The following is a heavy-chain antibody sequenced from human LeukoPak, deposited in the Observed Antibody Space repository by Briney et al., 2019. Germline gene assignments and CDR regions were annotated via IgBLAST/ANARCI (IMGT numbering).Heavy chain of an antibody. CDR1: GGSISSSSYY. Sequence: PSETLSLTCTVSGGSISSSSYYWGWIRQPPGKGLEWIGSIYYSGSTYYNPSLKSRVTISVDTSKNQFSLKLSSVTAADTAVYYCARTTVAHSWQTRYYSYYMDVWGKGTTVTVSS. D-gene: IGHD6-13*01. CDR2: IYYSGST. CDR3: ARTTVAHSWQTRYYSYYMDV. V-gene: IGHV4-39*07. J-gene: IGHJ6*03.